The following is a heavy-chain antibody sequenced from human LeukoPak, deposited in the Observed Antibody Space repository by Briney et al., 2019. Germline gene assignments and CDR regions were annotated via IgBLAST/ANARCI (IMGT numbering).Heavy chain of an antibody. CDR1: GYSFTNYW. Sequence: GESLKISCKVSGYSFTNYWIAWVRQMPGKGLEWMGIIYPGDSDTRYSPSFQGQVTISAGKSISTAYLQWSSLKASDTAIYYCASSGGDYGDFWGQGTLVTVSS. V-gene: IGHV5-51*01. D-gene: IGHD3-16*01. J-gene: IGHJ4*02. CDR3: ASSGGDYGDF. CDR2: IYPGDSDT.